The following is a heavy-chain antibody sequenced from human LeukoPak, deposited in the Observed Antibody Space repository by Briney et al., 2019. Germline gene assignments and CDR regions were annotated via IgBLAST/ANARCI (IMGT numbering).Heavy chain of an antibody. CDR3: VKRTNYYFAL. Sequence: QPGGSLRLSCVVSGFSLSSHGMHWVRQAPGKGLEDVSAISSNGISTFYANSVEGRFTVSRDDSKNTVYLQMGSLRAEDMAVYYCVKRTNYYFALWGRGTLVTVSS. D-gene: IGHD2-8*01. V-gene: IGHV3-64*01. CDR1: GFSLSSHG. CDR2: ISSNGIST. J-gene: IGHJ2*01.